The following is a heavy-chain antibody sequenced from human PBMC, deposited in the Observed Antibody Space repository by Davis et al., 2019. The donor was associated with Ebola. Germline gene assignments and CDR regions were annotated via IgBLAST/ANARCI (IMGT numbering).Heavy chain of an antibody. CDR3: AREGVTGSWFDP. CDR2: IKQDGSEK. D-gene: IGHD1-20*01. Sequence: GESLKISCAASGFTFRSYWMSWVRQAPGKGLEWVANIKQDGSEKYYVDSVKGRFTISRDNAKNSLYLQMNSLRAEDTAVYYCAREGVTGSWFDPWGQGTLVTVSS. V-gene: IGHV3-7*01. CDR1: GFTFRSYW. J-gene: IGHJ5*02.